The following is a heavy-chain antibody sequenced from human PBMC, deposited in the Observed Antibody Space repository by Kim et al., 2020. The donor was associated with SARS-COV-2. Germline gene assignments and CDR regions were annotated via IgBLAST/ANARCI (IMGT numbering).Heavy chain of an antibody. Sequence: SETLSLTCTVSGGSVSSGSYYWSWIRQPPGKGLEWIAYIYYSGSTSYNPSLKSRLTISVDTSKNQFSLKLSPVTAADTAVYYCARALRPHLTVAHFDYWGQGTLVTVSS. D-gene: IGHD3-9*01. V-gene: IGHV4-61*01. J-gene: IGHJ4*02. CDR3: ARALRPHLTVAHFDY. CDR1: GGSVSSGSYY. CDR2: IYYSGST.